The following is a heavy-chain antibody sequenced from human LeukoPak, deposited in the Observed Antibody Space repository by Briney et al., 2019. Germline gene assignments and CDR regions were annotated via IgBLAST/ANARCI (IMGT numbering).Heavy chain of an antibody. D-gene: IGHD6-13*01. CDR3: AKEAIYSSSWYSADY. V-gene: IGHV3-30*02. CDR1: GFTFSSYG. CDR2: IRYDGSNK. J-gene: IGHJ4*02. Sequence: PGGSLILSCAASGFTFSSYGMHWVRQAPGKGLEWVAFIRYDGSNKYYADSVKGRFTISRDNSKNTLYLQMNSLRAEDTAVYYCAKEAIYSSSWYSADYWGQGTLVTVSS.